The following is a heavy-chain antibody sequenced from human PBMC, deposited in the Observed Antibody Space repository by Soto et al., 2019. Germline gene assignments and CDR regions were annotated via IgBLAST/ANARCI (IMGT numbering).Heavy chain of an antibody. Sequence: PSETLSLTCAVYGGSFSGYYWSWIRQPPGKGLEWIGEINHSGSTNYNPSLKSRVTISVDTSKNQFSLKLSSVTAADTAVYYCARGHHITGEYGYWGQGTLVTVSS. CDR1: GGSFSGYY. CDR2: INHSGST. V-gene: IGHV4-34*01. J-gene: IGHJ4*02. D-gene: IGHD1-20*01. CDR3: ARGHHITGEYGY.